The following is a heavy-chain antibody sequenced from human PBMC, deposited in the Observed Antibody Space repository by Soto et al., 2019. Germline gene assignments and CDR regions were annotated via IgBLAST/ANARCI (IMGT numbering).Heavy chain of an antibody. CDR2: IKEDGSER. CDR3: ARATGADKEDY. J-gene: IGHJ4*02. D-gene: IGHD3-10*01. Sequence: GSLRLSCAASGFTFSSYWMSWVRQAPGKGLEWVANIKEDGSERYYVDSVKGRFTISRDNAKNSLYLQMNSLRAEDTAVYYCARATGADKEDYWGQGTLVTAPQ. CDR1: GFTFSSYW. V-gene: IGHV3-7*04.